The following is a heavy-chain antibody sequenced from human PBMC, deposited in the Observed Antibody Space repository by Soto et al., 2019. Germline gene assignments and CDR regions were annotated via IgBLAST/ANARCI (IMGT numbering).Heavy chain of an antibody. D-gene: IGHD3-3*01. V-gene: IGHV1-18*04. Sequence: ASVKVSCKASGYTFTSNGISWVRQAPGQGLEWMRWISGYNGNTKYAQKNQGRFTMTTDTSTSTAYMELRSLRSDDTAMYFCVRGLLRVLEWSPWGQGTLVTVSS. CDR3: VRGLLRVLEWSP. CDR2: ISGYNGNT. J-gene: IGHJ5*02. CDR1: GYTFTSNG.